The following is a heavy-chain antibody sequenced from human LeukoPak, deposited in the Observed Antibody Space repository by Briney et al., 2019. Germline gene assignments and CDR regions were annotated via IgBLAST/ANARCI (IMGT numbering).Heavy chain of an antibody. J-gene: IGHJ4*02. CDR3: AKDSRAPATAIN. V-gene: IGHV3-23*01. Sequence: PGGSLRLSCAASGFTFSSYGMSWVRQAPGTGLEWVSGISGGGGSTYYADSVKGRFTISRDNSKNTLYLQMNSLRAEDTAVYYCAKDSRAPATAINWGQGTLVTVSS. D-gene: IGHD2-2*01. CDR1: GFTFSSYG. CDR2: ISGGGGST.